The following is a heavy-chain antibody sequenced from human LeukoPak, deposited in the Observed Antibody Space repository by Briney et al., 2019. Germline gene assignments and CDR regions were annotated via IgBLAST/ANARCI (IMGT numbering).Heavy chain of an antibody. CDR3: AKGLYHFFGSGTYTLEY. D-gene: IGHD3-10*01. CDR2: LSGSGTGA. V-gene: IGHV3-23*01. CDR1: GFSFSHYA. J-gene: IGHJ4*02. Sequence: GGSLRLSCAASGFSFSHYAMSWVRQAPGRGLEWVSALSGSGTGAVYADSVKGRFTISRDNSKNTLYLQMNNLRAEDRAVYFCAKGLYHFFGSGTYTLEYWGQGTQVTVSS.